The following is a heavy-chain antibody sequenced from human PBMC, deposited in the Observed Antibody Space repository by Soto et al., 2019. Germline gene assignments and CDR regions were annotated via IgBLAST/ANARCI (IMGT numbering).Heavy chain of an antibody. J-gene: IGHJ4*02. CDR1: GFTFSGYA. CDR2: ISSSGSTI. CDR3: ARVMATIIGAFDY. V-gene: IGHV3-48*04. Sequence: VQVVESGGGVVQPGRSLRLSCAASGFTFSGYAMHWVRQAPGKGLEWVSYISSSGSTIYYADSVKGRFTISRDNAKNSLYLQMNSLRAEDTAVYYCARVMATIIGAFDYWGQGTLVTVSS. D-gene: IGHD5-12*01.